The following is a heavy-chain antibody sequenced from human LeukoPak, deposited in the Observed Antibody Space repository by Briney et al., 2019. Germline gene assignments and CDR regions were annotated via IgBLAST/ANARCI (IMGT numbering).Heavy chain of an antibody. D-gene: IGHD3-10*02. CDR1: GFTFSSYE. CDR3: AELCITMFWGV. V-gene: IGHV3-48*03. J-gene: IGHJ6*04. Sequence: GGSLRLSCAASGFTFSSYEMNWVRQAPGKGLEWVSYISSSGSTIYYADSVKGRFTISRDNAKNSLYMQMNRLRAEDTAVYYCAELCITMFWGVWGKGTTVTISS. CDR2: ISSSGSTI.